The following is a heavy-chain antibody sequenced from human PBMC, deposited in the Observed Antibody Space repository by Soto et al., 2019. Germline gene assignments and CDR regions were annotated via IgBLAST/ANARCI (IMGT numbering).Heavy chain of an antibody. CDR1: GFTFSSYG. CDR3: ARDAYSSGRFAYGMDV. Sequence: GGSLRLSCAASGFTFSSYGMHWVRQAPGKGLEWVAVIWYDGSNKYYADSVKGRFTISRDNSKNTLYLQMNSLRAEDTAVYYCARDAYSSGRFAYGMDVWGQGTTVTVSS. CDR2: IWYDGSNK. V-gene: IGHV3-33*01. J-gene: IGHJ6*02. D-gene: IGHD6-19*01.